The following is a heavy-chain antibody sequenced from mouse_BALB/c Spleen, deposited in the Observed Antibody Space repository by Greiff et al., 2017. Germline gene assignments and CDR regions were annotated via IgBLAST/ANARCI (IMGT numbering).Heavy chain of an antibody. V-gene: IGHV1-7*01. Sequence: QVQLQQSGAELAKPGASVKMSCKASGYTFTSYCMHWVKQRPGQGLEWIGYINPSTGTTEYNQKFKDKATLTADKSSSTAYMQLSSLTSEDSAVYYCARGGRRCGFAYWGQGTLVTVSA. CDR3: ARGGRRCGFAY. D-gene: IGHD1-2*01. CDR2: INPSTGTT. J-gene: IGHJ3*01. CDR1: GYTFTSYC.